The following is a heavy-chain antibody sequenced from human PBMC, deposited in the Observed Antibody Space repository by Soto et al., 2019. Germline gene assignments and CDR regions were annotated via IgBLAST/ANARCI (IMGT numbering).Heavy chain of an antibody. D-gene: IGHD6-13*01. CDR1: GYTFTSYG. V-gene: IGHV1-69*13. CDR3: ARSIAAAGMYYYYYYGMDV. J-gene: IGHJ6*02. Sequence: GASVKVSCKASGYTFTSYGISWVRQAPGQGLEWMGGIIPIFGTANYAQKFQGRVTITADESTSTAYMELSSLRSEDTAVYYCARSIAAAGMYYYYYYGMDVWGQGATVTVSS. CDR2: IIPIFGTA.